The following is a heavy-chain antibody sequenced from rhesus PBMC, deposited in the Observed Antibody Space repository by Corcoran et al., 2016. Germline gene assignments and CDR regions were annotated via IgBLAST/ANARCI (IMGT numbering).Heavy chain of an antibody. CDR1: VYSISSNY. J-gene: IGHJ4*01. Sequence: QVQLQESGPGLVKPSETLSLTCAVSVYSISSNYWNWLRQPPGKGRDWSGYIYGRSGRNYDNPTLNSPCTISTDTAKNQCSLKLSAVTAADTAVYYCARGIWTGYDFDYWGQGVLVTVSS. D-gene: IGHD3-3*01. CDR3: ARGIWTGYDFDY. CDR2: IYGRSGRN. V-gene: IGHV4-147*01.